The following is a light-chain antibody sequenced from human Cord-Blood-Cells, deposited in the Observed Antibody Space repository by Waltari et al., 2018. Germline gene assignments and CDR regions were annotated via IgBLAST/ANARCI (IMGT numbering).Light chain of an antibody. Sequence: DIVLTQSPATLSLSPGERATLSCRASQSVSSYLAWYQQKPGQAPRRLIYDASNKATDIPARFSGSGYVTDFTLTISSLEPEDFAVYYCHQRSNWQLTGGGGTKVEIK. J-gene: IGKJ4*01. CDR2: DAS. CDR1: QSVSSY. CDR3: HQRSNWQLT. V-gene: IGKV3-11*01.